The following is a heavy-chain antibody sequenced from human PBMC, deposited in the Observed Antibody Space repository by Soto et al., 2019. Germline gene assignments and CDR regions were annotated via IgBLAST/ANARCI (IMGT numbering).Heavy chain of an antibody. V-gene: IGHV3-64*04. Sequence: GGSLRLSCAASGFTVSSNYMTWVRQAPGKGLEYVSAISSNGGSTYYADSVKGRFTISRDNSKNTLYLQMNSLRAEDTAVYYCARDMVRGMDVWGQGTTVTVSS. CDR2: ISSNGGST. CDR3: ARDMVRGMDV. CDR1: GFTVSSNY. D-gene: IGHD3-10*01. J-gene: IGHJ6*02.